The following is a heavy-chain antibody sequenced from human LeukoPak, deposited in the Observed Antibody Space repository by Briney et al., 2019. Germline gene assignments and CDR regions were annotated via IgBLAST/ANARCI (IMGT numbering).Heavy chain of an antibody. CDR2: IRYYGSNK. CDR3: AKGLVYYDSSGNWFDP. V-gene: IGHV3-30*02. Sequence: PGGSLRLSCAASGFTSSNYGMHWVRQAPGKGLEWVAFIRYYGSNKYYADSVKGRFTISRDNSKNTLYLQMNSLRAEDTAVYYCAKGLVYYDSSGNWFDPWGQGTLVTVSS. J-gene: IGHJ5*02. CDR1: GFTSSNYG. D-gene: IGHD3-22*01.